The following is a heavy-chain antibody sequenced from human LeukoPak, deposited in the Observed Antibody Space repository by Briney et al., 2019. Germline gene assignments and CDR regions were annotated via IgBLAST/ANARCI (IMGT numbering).Heavy chain of an antibody. V-gene: IGHV3-48*03. J-gene: IGHJ6*04. CDR1: GFPFSVYE. Sequence: PGGSLSLSCAVSGFPFSVYEMNWVRQAPGQGLEWVAYISSTGNTVHYAGSVKGRFTISRDNAKNSLYLQMNRLRAEDTAVYYCTKETPQMDVWGKGTTVIVSS. D-gene: IGHD2-15*01. CDR3: TKETPQMDV. CDR2: ISSTGNTV.